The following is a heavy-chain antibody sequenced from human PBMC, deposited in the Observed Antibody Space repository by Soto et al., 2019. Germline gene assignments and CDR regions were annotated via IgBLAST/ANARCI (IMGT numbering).Heavy chain of an antibody. J-gene: IGHJ4*02. CDR2: IYNNGGS. CDR3: SRGDKNKDNNFDH. V-gene: IGHV4-30-2*01. Sequence: QLQLQESGSGLVKPSQTLSLTCVVTGASISSGDYAWNWVRQPPGKGLEWLGYIYNNGGSYYNPSPKSRPTISLARPQTHFSQRLKPLTPAATALNFWSRGDKNKDNNFDHGGQGTPSTAPS. CDR1: GASISSGDYA. D-gene: IGHD2-15*01.